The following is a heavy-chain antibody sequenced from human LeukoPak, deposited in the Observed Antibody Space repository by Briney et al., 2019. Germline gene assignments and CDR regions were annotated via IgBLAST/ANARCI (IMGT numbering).Heavy chain of an antibody. J-gene: IGHJ4*02. CDR2: ISGSGDT. D-gene: IGHD3-16*01. V-gene: IGHV3-23*01. Sequence: PGGSLKLSCTASGFTFSSYVMTWVRQAPGKGLEWVSGISGSGDTYYADSVKGGFTISRDNSRNSFYLQMNSLRAEHTAVYYCAKDKDLSLGDDRQYWGQGTLATVSS. CDR3: AKDKDLSLGDDRQY. CDR1: GFTFSSYV.